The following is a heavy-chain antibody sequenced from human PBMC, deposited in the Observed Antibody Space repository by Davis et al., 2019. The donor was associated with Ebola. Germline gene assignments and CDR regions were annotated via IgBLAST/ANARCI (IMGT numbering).Heavy chain of an antibody. Sequence: MPSETLSLTCAVYGGSFSGYYWSWIRQPPGKGLEWIGEINHSGRTNYNPSLRSRVTISVDTSKNQFSLKLSSVTAADTAVYYCARGSSTSCYDTICYYYGMDVWGQGTTVTVSS. D-gene: IGHD2-2*01. J-gene: IGHJ6*02. CDR1: GGSFSGYY. CDR3: ARGSSTSCYDTICYYYGMDV. V-gene: IGHV4-34*01. CDR2: INHSGRT.